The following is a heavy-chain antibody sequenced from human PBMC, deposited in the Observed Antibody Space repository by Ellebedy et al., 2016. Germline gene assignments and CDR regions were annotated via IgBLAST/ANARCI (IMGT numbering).Heavy chain of an antibody. D-gene: IGHD2-15*01. Sequence: GGSLRLSCAASGFTFSSYAMSWVRQAPGKGLEWVSAISGSGGSTYYADSVKGRFTISRDNSKNTLYLQMNSLRAEDTAVYYCAKGLGCCSGASNWFDPWGQGTLVTVSS. CDR1: GFTFSSYA. CDR2: ISGSGGST. J-gene: IGHJ5*02. V-gene: IGHV3-23*01. CDR3: AKGLGCCSGASNWFDP.